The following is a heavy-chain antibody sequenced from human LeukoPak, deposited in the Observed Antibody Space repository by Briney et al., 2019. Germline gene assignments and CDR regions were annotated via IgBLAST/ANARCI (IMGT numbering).Heavy chain of an antibody. CDR2: INSDGVKT. CDR1: GFTFSSFW. V-gene: IGHV3-74*01. CDR3: AASFRITGTTFYH. Sequence: GGSLRLSCAASGFTFSSFWMNWVRQVPGKGLVWVSRINSDGVKTNYADSVTGRFTISRDTARNTLYLQMNNLRVEDTAMYYCAASFRITGTTFYHWGQGTLVTVSS. J-gene: IGHJ1*01. D-gene: IGHD1-20*01.